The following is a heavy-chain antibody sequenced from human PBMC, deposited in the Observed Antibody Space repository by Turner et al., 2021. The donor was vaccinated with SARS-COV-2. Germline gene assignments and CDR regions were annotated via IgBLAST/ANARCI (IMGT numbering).Heavy chain of an antibody. CDR1: GASISNSLYY. CDR2: IYYSGST. Sequence: QLQMQESGPGLVRPSETLYLTCTVSGASISNSLYYWGWIRQPPGKGLEWIGTIYYSGSTYYNPSLKSRVTISVDTSKNQFSLKLSSLTAADTAVYYCARHVDTPMVYGPDEDTDAFDMWCQGTMVTVSS. J-gene: IGHJ3*02. D-gene: IGHD5-18*01. V-gene: IGHV4-39*01. CDR3: ARHVDTPMVYGPDEDTDAFDM.